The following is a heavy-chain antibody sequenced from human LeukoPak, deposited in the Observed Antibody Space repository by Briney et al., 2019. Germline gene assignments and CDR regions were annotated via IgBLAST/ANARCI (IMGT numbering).Heavy chain of an antibody. CDR2: IYYSGST. D-gene: IGHD2/OR15-2a*01. CDR1: GGSISSYY. Sequence: SETLSLTCTVSGGSISSYYWSWIRQPPGKGLEWIGYIYYSGSTNYNPSLKSRVTISVDKSKNHFSLKLSSVTAADTAVYYCARNMVGETTFDYWGQGTLVTVSS. J-gene: IGHJ4*02. CDR3: ARNMVGETTFDY. V-gene: IGHV4-59*12.